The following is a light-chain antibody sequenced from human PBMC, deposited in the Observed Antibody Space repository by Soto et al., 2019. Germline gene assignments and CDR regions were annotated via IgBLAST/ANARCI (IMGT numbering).Light chain of an antibody. CDR2: DVA. Sequence: QSALTDPASVSDSPGHSITICCTGTSSDVGGSNFVSWYQQYPGKPPKLIIYDVANRPSGVSNRFSGSKSGSTASLIISRLQTEDEADYYCVSYTSSTTYVFGTGTKVTVL. CDR3: VSYTSSTTYV. J-gene: IGLJ1*01. V-gene: IGLV2-14*03. CDR1: SSDVGGSNF.